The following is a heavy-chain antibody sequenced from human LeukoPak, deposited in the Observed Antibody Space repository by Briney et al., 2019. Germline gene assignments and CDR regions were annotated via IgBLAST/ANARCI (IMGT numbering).Heavy chain of an antibody. CDR2: IYLSRTA. CDR1: GNSISSGHY. V-gene: IGHV4-38-2*02. J-gene: IGHJ4*02. D-gene: IGHD3-9*01. CDR3: ARIFILSGFSSYFDT. Sequence: PSETLSLTCSVSGNSISSGHYWGWIRQTPGKGLEWIGSIYLSRTAYYNPSLKSRVTISVDTSKNQFSLKLSSVTAADTAFYFCARIFILSGFSSYFDTGAREPWSPSPQ.